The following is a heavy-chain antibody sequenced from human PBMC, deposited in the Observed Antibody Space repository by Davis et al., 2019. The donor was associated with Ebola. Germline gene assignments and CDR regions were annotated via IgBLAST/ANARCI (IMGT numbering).Heavy chain of an antibody. V-gene: IGHV1-18*01. CDR1: GYKSPSYY. D-gene: IGHD3-10*01. Sequence: ASVQVSCKASGYKSPSYYIAWARQAPGRGLEWMGWISGYNGKTKYAERYQGRVSMTTDTSTTKAYMELSSLRSDDTAVYCCARADPGDPEDYWGQGTLVTVSA. CDR2: ISGYNGKT. J-gene: IGHJ4*02. CDR3: ARADPGDPEDY.